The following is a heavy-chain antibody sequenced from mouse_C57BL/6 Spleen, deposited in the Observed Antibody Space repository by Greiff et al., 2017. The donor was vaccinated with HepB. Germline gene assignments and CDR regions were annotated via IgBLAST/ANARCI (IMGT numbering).Heavy chain of an antibody. D-gene: IGHD1-1*01. CDR1: GYTFTSYW. Sequence: VQLQQPGAELVKPGASVKLSCKASGYTFTSYWMQWVKQRPGQGLEWIGEIDPSDSYTNYNQKFKGKAPLTVDTSSSTAYMQLSSLTSEDSAVYYCARRGSSLYYYAMDYWGQGTSVTVSS. J-gene: IGHJ4*01. CDR3: ARRGSSLYYYAMDY. V-gene: IGHV1-50*01. CDR2: IDPSDSYT.